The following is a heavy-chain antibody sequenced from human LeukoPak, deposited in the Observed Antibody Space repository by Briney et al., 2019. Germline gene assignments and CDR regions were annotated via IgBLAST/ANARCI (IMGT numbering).Heavy chain of an antibody. CDR3: GGGGGELRLFDY. CDR1: GFTFSSYA. V-gene: IGHV3-30-3*01. J-gene: IGHJ4*02. CDR2: ISYDGSNK. Sequence: GRSLRLSCAASGFTFSSYAMHWVRQAPGKGLEWVAVISYDGSNKYYADSVKGRFTISRDNSKNTLYLQMNSLRAEDTAVYYCGGGGGELRLFDYWGQGTLVTVSS. D-gene: IGHD1-26*01.